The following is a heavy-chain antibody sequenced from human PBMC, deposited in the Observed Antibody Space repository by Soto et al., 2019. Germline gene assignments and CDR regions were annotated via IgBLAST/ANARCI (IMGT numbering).Heavy chain of an antibody. CDR3: ARLLHDNRGYYYFDY. D-gene: IGHD3-9*01. J-gene: IGHJ4*02. Sequence: PSETLSLTCPVSGGSISNSSYYWGWIRQPPGKGLEWIAAIYYSGSIYHNPSLKSRVTMSIDTSKNQFSLKMSSVTAADTAVYYCARLLHDNRGYYYFDYWGRGTLVTVSS. V-gene: IGHV4-39*01. CDR1: GGSISNSSYY. CDR2: IYYSGSI.